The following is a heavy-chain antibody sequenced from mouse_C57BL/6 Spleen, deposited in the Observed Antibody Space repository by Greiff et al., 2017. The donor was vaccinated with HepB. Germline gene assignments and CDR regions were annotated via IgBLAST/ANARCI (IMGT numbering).Heavy chain of an antibody. V-gene: IGHV1-22*01. J-gene: IGHJ4*01. CDR2: INPNNGGT. CDR1: GYTFTDYN. D-gene: IGHD2-5*01. CDR3: AMAYYSNYGAMDY. Sequence: VQLQQSGPELVKPGASVKMSCKASGYTFTDYNMHWVKQSHGKSLEWIGYINPNNGGTSYNQKFKGKATLTVNKSSSTAYMELRSLTSEDSAVYYCAMAYYSNYGAMDYWGQGTSVTVSS.